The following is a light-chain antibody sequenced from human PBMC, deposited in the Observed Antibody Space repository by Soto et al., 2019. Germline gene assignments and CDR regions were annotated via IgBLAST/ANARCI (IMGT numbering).Light chain of an antibody. CDR1: ALPKQY. CDR3: QSADKSGTYV. V-gene: IGLV3-25*03. CDR2: KDS. J-gene: IGLJ1*01. Sequence: SYELTQPPSVSVSPGQTARITCSGDALPKQYAYWYQQKPGQAPVLVIYKDSERPSGIPERFSGSRSGTTVTLTISGVQAEDDADYYCQSADKSGTYVFGTGTKLTVL.